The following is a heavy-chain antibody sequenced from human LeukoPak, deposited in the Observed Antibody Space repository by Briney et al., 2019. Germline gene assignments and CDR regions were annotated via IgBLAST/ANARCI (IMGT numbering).Heavy chain of an antibody. J-gene: IGHJ3*02. CDR2: IKQDGSEK. CDR3: ARYPPYCTSTSCYGHDAFDI. Sequence: GGSLRLSCAASGFTFSSYWMSWVRQAPGKGLEWVANIKQDGSEKYYVDSLKGRFTISRDNAKNSLYLQMNSLRAEDTAVYYCARYPPYCTSTSCYGHDAFDIWGQGTMVTVSS. V-gene: IGHV3-7*01. CDR1: GFTFSSYW. D-gene: IGHD2-2*01.